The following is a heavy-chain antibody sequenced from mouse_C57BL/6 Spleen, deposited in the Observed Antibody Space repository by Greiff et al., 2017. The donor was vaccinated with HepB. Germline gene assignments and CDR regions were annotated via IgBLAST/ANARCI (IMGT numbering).Heavy chain of an antibody. CDR1: GYTFTSYW. J-gene: IGHJ2*01. CDR3: ARSPYYYGSPHYFDY. Sequence: QVQLQQPGTELVKPGASVKLSCKASGYTFTSYWMHWVKQRPGQGLEWIGNINPSNGGTNYNEKFKSKATLTVDKSSSTAYLQLSSLTSEDSAVYYCARSPYYYGSPHYFDYWGQGTTLTVSS. V-gene: IGHV1-53*01. CDR2: INPSNGGT. D-gene: IGHD1-1*01.